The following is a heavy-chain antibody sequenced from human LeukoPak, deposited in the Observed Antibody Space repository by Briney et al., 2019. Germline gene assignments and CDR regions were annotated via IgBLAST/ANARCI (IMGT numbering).Heavy chain of an antibody. CDR2: INPNSGGT. D-gene: IGHD2-2*01. CDR1: GGTFSSYA. CDR3: ARETRIRYRSSTSCYEAPTTDY. V-gene: IGHV1-2*02. J-gene: IGHJ4*02. Sequence: GASVKVCCKSSGGTFSSYAISWGRQAPGQGLGWMGWINPNSGGTNYAQKFQGRVTMTRDRSISTAYMELSRLKSDDTAVYYCARETRIRYRSSTSCYEAPTTDYSGQGTLVTASS.